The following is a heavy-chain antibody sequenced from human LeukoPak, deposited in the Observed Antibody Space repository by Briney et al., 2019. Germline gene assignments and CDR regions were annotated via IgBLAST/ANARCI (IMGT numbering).Heavy chain of an antibody. CDR1: GVSISTYY. Sequence: SETLSLTCTAFGVSISTYYWSWIRQPPGKGLEWIGYIYYSGSTNYNPSLKSRVTISVDTSKNQFSLKLSSVTAADTAVYYCVDGYNYDYWGQGTLVTVSS. D-gene: IGHD5-24*01. CDR3: VDGYNYDY. CDR2: IYYSGST. V-gene: IGHV4-59*01. J-gene: IGHJ4*02.